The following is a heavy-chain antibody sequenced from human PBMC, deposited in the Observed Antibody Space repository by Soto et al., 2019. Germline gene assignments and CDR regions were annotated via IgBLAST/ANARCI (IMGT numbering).Heavy chain of an antibody. CDR3: AKAIEMASIRPFDY. V-gene: IGHV3-23*01. CDR1: GFTFSSYA. Sequence: EVQLLESGGGLVQPGGSLRLSCAASGFTFSSYAVSWVRQAPGKGLEWVSTISGGGSSTYYADSVKGRFTISRHNSKNTLFLQLNSLRAEDTAVYYCAKAIEMASIRPFDYWGQGTLVTVSS. CDR2: ISGGGSST. D-gene: IGHD5-12*01. J-gene: IGHJ4*02.